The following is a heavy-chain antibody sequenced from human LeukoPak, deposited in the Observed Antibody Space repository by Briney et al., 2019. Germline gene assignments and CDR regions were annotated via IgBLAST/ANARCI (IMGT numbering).Heavy chain of an antibody. CDR1: GFTVSRHF. CDR2: LYDDGTT. CDR3: AKSYPFTAGGYFDY. D-gene: IGHD5-18*01. V-gene: IGHV3-53*01. Sequence: GGSLRLSCEVSGFTVSRHFMSWVRQAPGKGLDWVSVLYDDGTTHYADSVKGRFTISRDTSQNILYLEMNSLRAEDTAVYYCAKSYPFTAGGYFDYWGQGTLVTVSS. J-gene: IGHJ4*02.